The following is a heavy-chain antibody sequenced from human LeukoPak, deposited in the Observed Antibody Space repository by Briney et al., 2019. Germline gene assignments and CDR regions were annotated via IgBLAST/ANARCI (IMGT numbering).Heavy chain of an antibody. Sequence: GGSLHISCKGSGSNFPNYWIGWGRQLPGKGLECMGIIYPGDSDARYSPSFQGQVTISADKSITTAYLQWSSLKASDTAMYYCAVGTGYYFDLWGQGTLVTVSS. CDR2: IYPGDSDA. CDR3: AVGTGYYFDL. V-gene: IGHV5-51*01. J-gene: IGHJ4*02. D-gene: IGHD3/OR15-3a*01. CDR1: GSNFPNYW.